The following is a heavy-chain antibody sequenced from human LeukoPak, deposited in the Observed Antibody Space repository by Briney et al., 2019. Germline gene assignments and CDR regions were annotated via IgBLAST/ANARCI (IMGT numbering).Heavy chain of an antibody. D-gene: IGHD6-13*01. CDR1: GFTFSSYS. V-gene: IGHV3-48*01. J-gene: IGHJ4*02. Sequence: PGGSLRLSCAASGFTFSSYSMNWVRQAPGKGLEWVSYISSSSSTIYYADSVKGRFTISRDNAKNSLYLQMNSLRAEDTAVYYCARVSIAAADYWGQGTLVTVSS. CDR2: ISSSSSTI. CDR3: ARVSIAAADY.